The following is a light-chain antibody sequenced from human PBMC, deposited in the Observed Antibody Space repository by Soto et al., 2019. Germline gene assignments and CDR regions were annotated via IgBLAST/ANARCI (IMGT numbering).Light chain of an antibody. J-gene: IGLJ1*01. Sequence: QSVLTQPASVSDSPGQSITISCTGTSSDVGGSNFVSWYQQHPGKPPKLIIYDVANRPSGVSNRFSGSKSGSTASLIISRLQAEDEADYYCGTWDDSMFSFVFGPGTKVTVL. CDR3: GTWDDSMFSFV. CDR2: DVA. V-gene: IGLV2-14*03. CDR1: SSDVGGSNF.